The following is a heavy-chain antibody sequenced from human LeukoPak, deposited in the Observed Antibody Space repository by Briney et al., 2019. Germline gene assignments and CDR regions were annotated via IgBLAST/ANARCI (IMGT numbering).Heavy chain of an antibody. J-gene: IGHJ4*02. D-gene: IGHD6-13*01. CDR1: GYTLPELS. Sequence: ASVKVSFKLSGYTLPELSMHRLRQAPAKGREWMGGFDPEDGETIYAQKFQGRVNMTEDTSTDTAYMELSSVRSEDTAVYYCATDVIDGGPFRVVSSSWTTIDYWGQGTLVTVSS. CDR3: ATDVIDGGPFRVVSSSWTTIDY. V-gene: IGHV1-24*01. CDR2: FDPEDGET.